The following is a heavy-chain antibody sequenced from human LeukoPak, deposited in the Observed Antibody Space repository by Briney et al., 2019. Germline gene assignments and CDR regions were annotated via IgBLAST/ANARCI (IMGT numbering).Heavy chain of an antibody. CDR1: GGSISSSIYY. CDR2: IYYSGST. J-gene: IGHJ4*02. V-gene: IGHV4-39*01. CDR3: ASLLSKAYDY. Sequence: SETLSLTCTVSGGSISSSIYYWGWIRQPPGKGLEWIGSIYYSGSTYYNPSLKSRVTISVDTSKNQFSLKLSSVTAADTAVYYCASLLSKAYDYWGQGTLVTVSS.